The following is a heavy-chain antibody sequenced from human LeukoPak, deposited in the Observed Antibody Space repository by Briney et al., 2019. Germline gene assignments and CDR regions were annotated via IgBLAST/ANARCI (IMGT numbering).Heavy chain of an antibody. D-gene: IGHD1-26*01. Sequence: PGGSLRLSCAASGFTFSSYAMSWVRQAPGKGLHWVPTISYSGTNTFYADSVKGRFTISRDNSKNTLFLIMNSLRADDTAIYYFANARDNSGTYLDYWGGGTVVTVSS. CDR1: GFTFSSYA. CDR2: ISYSGTNT. CDR3: ANARDNSGTYLDY. V-gene: IGHV3-23*01. J-gene: IGHJ4*02.